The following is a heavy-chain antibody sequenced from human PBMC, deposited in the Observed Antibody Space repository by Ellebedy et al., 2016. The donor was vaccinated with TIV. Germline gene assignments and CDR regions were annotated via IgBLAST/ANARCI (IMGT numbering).Heavy chain of an antibody. J-gene: IGHJ4*02. D-gene: IGHD4-23*01. V-gene: IGHV1-3*01. CDR3: ARSFMTTVVTLSWDY. Sequence: ASVKVSCKASGYTFTNYAMHWVRQAPGQRLEWMGWINAGNGNTKYSQRFQGRITITRDTSASTAYMELSSLRSEDTAVYYCARSFMTTVVTLSWDYWGQGTLVTVSS. CDR1: GYTFTNYA. CDR2: INAGNGNT.